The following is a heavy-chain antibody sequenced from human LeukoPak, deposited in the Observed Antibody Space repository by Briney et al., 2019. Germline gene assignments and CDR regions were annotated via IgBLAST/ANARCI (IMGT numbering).Heavy chain of an antibody. D-gene: IGHD1-1*01. V-gene: IGHV1-69*15. CDR3: AREEQLERQRSYGMDV. Sequence: SVKLSCKASGGTFSSYAISWVRQAPGQGLEWMGRINHIFGTTYYAHTVQGRVTITADESTSTVYMEVSSLRSEDTAVYYCAREEQLERQRSYGMDVWGKGTTVSVSS. CDR1: GGTFSSYA. J-gene: IGHJ6*04. CDR2: INHIFGTT.